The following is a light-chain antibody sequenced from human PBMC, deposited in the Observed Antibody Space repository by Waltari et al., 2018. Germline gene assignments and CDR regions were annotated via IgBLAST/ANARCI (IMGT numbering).Light chain of an antibody. CDR2: WAS. Sequence: DIVMPQSQDSLAVSLGARATINCKSSQSVLYNSNDKNYLAWYQQKPGQPPKLLLYWASTRESGVPDRFSGSGSGTDFTLTISSLQAEDVAVYYCQQYYRSRTFGQGTKVEI. J-gene: IGKJ1*01. CDR3: QQYYRSRT. V-gene: IGKV4-1*01. CDR1: QSVLYNSNDKNY.